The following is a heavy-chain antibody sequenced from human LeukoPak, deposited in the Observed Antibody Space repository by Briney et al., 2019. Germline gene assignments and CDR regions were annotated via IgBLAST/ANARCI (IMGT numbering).Heavy chain of an antibody. V-gene: IGHV4-39*01. J-gene: IGHJ3*02. CDR2: IDYRGST. CDR1: GGTLSGSYY. D-gene: IGHD2-15*01. Sequence: SETLSLTCTVSGGTLSGSYYWASIRPPPGKGLEWIGNIDYRGSTYYNPSLKSRVTISVDTFKNQFSLKLSSVTAADTAVYYCARPRGYCSGGSCQYAFDIWGEGTMLTVSS. CDR3: ARPRGYCSGGSCQYAFDI.